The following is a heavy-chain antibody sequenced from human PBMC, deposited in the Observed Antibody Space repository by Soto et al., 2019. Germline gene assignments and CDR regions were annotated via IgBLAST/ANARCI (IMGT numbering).Heavy chain of an antibody. CDR2: IIHIFGAT. CDR1: GGTFSSYA. J-gene: IGHJ5*01. CDR3: ASMGGSFLDS. Sequence: QVQLVQCWAEVKKPGSSVKVSCKASGGTFSSYAITWVRQATGQGLAWMGEIIHIFGATNFAQKFQGRVKITADKSTTTAYMELSSLTSEHTAVYYCASMGGSFLDSWGQGTLFPVSS. V-gene: IGHV1-69*06. D-gene: IGHD1-26*01.